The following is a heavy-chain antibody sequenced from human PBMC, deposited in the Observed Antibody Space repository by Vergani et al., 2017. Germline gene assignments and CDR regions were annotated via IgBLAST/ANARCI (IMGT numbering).Heavy chain of an antibody. D-gene: IGHD5-24*01. CDR2: ITSSSSYI. CDR1: DFTFSSYS. V-gene: IGHV3-21*01. Sequence: EVQLVESGGGLVKPGGSLRLSCAASDFTFSSYSMHWVRQAPGKGLEWVSSITSSSSYIYYADSMKGRFTISRDSAKNSLYLQMNSLRAEDTAVYYCARGTPGAQNFNYYGMGVWGQGTTVTVSS. CDR3: ARGTPGAQNFNYYGMGV. J-gene: IGHJ6*02.